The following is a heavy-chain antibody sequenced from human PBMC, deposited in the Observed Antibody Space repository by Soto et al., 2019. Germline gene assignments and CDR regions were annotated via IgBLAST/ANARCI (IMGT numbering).Heavy chain of an antibody. CDR1: GGSISSNY. D-gene: IGHD6-13*01. V-gene: IGHV4-59*01. CDR2: VYNSGST. J-gene: IGHJ4*02. Sequence: LETLSLTCTVSGGSISSNYWTWIRQPPGKGLEWIGYVYNSGSTNYNPSLKSRVTISEDASKSQFSLKVNSMTAADTAVYYCARYRREAVAGYTLDNWGQGILVTVSS. CDR3: ARYRREAVAGYTLDN.